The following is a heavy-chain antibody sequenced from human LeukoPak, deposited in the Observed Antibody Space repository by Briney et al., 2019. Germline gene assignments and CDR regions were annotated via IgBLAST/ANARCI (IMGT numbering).Heavy chain of an antibody. Sequence: SETLSLTCISGGSISSSSYYWGWIRQPPGKGLEWIGSIYYSGSTYYNPSLKSRVTISVDTSKNQFSLKLSSVTVADTAVYYCARHMGGGLDYWGQGTLVTVSS. CDR2: IYYSGST. D-gene: IGHD3-10*01. J-gene: IGHJ4*02. V-gene: IGHV4-39*01. CDR3: ARHMGGGLDY. CDR1: GGSISSSSYY.